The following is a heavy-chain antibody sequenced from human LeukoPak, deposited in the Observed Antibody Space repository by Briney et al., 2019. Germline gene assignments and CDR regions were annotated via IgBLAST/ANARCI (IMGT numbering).Heavy chain of an antibody. V-gene: IGHV4-34*01. D-gene: IGHD2-2*01. CDR2: INHSGST. CDR3: ASTERCSTTCPLDY. CDR1: GGSFRGYY. Sequence: AETLSLTCAVYGGSFRGYYWSWIRQPPGKGLEWIGEINHSGSTNYNPSLKSRATISLDTSMKKFSLKLNSVTAADTAVYYCASTERCSTTCPLDYWGQGTLVTVSS. J-gene: IGHJ4*02.